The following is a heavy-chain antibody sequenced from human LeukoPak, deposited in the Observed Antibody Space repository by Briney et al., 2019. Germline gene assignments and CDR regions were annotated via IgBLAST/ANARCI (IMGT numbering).Heavy chain of an antibody. Sequence: SGPTLVKPTQTLTLTCPFYGFSLSTCGVAVGWIRQPPGKALEWLALSYWDDDKRYSPSLKSRLTITKDTSKNQVVLTMTNMDPVDTATYYCAPLKGDIVVDSHWGQGTLVTVSS. CDR3: APLKGDIVVDSH. J-gene: IGHJ4*02. CDR2: SYWDDDK. V-gene: IGHV2-5*02. D-gene: IGHD3-22*01. CDR1: GFSLSTCGVA.